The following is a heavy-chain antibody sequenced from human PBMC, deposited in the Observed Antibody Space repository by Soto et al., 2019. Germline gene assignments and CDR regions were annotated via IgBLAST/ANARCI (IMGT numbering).Heavy chain of an antibody. V-gene: IGHV3-23*01. CDR3: AKYCSGGSCPLYYYYYYMDV. CDR1: GFTFSSHA. D-gene: IGHD2-15*01. J-gene: IGHJ6*03. Sequence: GGSLRLSCAASGFTFSSHAMSWVRQAPGKGLEWVSAISGSGGSTYYADSVKGRFTISRDNSKNTLYLQMNSLRAEDTAVYYCAKYCSGGSCPLYYYYYYMDVWGKGTTVTVSS. CDR2: ISGSGGST.